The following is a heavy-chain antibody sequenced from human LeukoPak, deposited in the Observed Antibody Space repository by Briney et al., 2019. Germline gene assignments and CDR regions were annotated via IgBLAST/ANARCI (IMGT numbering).Heavy chain of an antibody. V-gene: IGHV1-8*01. CDR3: ARIFKYSPYNWFDP. CDR2: MNPNSGNT. Sequence: GASVKVSCKASGYTFTSYDINWVRQATGQGLEWMGWMNPNSGNTGYAQKFQGRVTMTRNTSISTAYMELSSLRSEDTAVCYCARIFKYSPYNWFDPWGQGTLVTVSS. CDR1: GYTFTSYD. D-gene: IGHD2-15*01. J-gene: IGHJ5*02.